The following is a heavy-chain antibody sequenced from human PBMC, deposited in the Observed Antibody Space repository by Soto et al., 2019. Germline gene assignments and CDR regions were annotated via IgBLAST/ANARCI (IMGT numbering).Heavy chain of an antibody. CDR2: ISYDGRTE. D-gene: IGHD5-18*01. CDR1: GFTFSRYT. Sequence: GGSLRLSCGVSGFTFSRYTMHWVRQAPGKGLEWVAVISYDGRTEYYGDSVKGRFTISRDNSNNTLYLQMNSLGGEDTAVYYCARDQRGYNYGPSDYWGQGTLVTVSS. J-gene: IGHJ4*02. CDR3: ARDQRGYNYGPSDY. V-gene: IGHV3-30*04.